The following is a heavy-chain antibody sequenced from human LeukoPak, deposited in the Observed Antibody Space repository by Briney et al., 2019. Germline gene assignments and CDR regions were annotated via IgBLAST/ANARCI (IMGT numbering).Heavy chain of an antibody. CDR1: GFIFRDYA. CDR2: ISDNGGGP. J-gene: IGHJ4*02. Sequence: GGSLRLSCVVSGFIFRDYAMSWVRQAPGEGLEWVAGISDNGGGPYYADSLKGRFTISRDNSKNTLYLQMNSLRAEDTAVYYCAKEADSSSWYSREGYFDYWGQGTLVTVSS. D-gene: IGHD6-13*01. V-gene: IGHV3-23*01. CDR3: AKEADSSSWYSREGYFDY.